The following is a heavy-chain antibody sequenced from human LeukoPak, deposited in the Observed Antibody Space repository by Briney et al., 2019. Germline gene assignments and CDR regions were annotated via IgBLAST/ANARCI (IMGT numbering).Heavy chain of an antibody. CDR1: GYSISSGYY. D-gene: IGHD3-9*01. CDR3: ARVGNYDVLTGYGYYYYYMDV. V-gene: IGHV4-38-2*02. CDR2: IYHSGNT. Sequence: SETLSLTCTVSGYSISSGYYWGWIRQPPGKGLEWIGSIYHSGNTYYNPSLKSRVTISVDTSKNQFSLKLSSVTAADTAVYYCARVGNYDVLTGYGYYYYYMDVWGKGTTVTISS. J-gene: IGHJ6*03.